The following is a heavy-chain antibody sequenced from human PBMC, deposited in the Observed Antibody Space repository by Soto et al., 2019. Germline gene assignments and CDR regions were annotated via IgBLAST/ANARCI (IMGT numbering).Heavy chain of an antibody. J-gene: IGHJ6*03. CDR2: IFYTGGT. Sequence: SETLSLTCTVSGGSIISSSYYWVLIRQPPGKGLEWIGNIFYTGGTYYTPSLKSRVTISVDTSKNHVSLKLYSVTAADTAAYYCARLVGTTLDYYSYMDVWGKGTTVTVSS. CDR1: GGSIISSSYY. D-gene: IGHD5-12*01. V-gene: IGHV4-39*02. CDR3: ARLVGTTLDYYSYMDV.